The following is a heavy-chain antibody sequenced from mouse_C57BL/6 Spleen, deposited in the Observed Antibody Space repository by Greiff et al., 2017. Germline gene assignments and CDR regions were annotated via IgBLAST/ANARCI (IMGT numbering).Heavy chain of an antibody. J-gene: IGHJ4*01. CDR3: ARSIGTDGYRYYYAMDY. CDR2: INPNYGTT. Sequence: VHVKQSGPELVKPGASVKISCKASGYSFTDYNMNWVKQSNGKSLEWIGVINPNYGTTSYNQKFKGKATLTVDQSSSTAYMQLNSLTSEDSAVYYCARSIGTDGYRYYYAMDYWGQGTSVTVSS. D-gene: IGHD2-3*01. V-gene: IGHV1-39*01. CDR1: GYSFTDYN.